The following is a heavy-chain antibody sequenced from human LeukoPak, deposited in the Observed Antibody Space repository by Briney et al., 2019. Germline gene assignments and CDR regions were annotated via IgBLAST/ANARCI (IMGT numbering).Heavy chain of an antibody. CDR1: GYIFTNYG. V-gene: IGHV1-18*01. D-gene: IGHD1-26*01. Sequence: ASVKVSCKTSGYIFTNYGFSWVRQAPGQRLEWMGWISAHKGNTNYAQKFQGRLTMTTYTSTSTTNMELRSLRSDNTAVYYCERDLDWGERGATEPVLYWLDSWGQGALVTVSS. CDR3: ERDLDWGERGATEPVLYWLDS. CDR2: ISAHKGNT. J-gene: IGHJ5*01.